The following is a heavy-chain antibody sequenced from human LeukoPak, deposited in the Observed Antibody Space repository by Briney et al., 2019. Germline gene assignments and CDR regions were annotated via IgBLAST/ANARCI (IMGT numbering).Heavy chain of an antibody. CDR1: GFTFSSYA. CDR2: ISGSGGST. CDR3: AKDVALPPGYYFDY. J-gene: IGHJ4*02. D-gene: IGHD2-21*01. Sequence: PGGSLRLSCAASGFTFSSYAMSWVPQAPGKGLEWVSAISGSGGSTYYADSVKGRFTISRDNSKNTLYLQMNSLRAEDTAVYYCAKDVALPPGYYFDYWGQGTLVTVSS. V-gene: IGHV3-23*01.